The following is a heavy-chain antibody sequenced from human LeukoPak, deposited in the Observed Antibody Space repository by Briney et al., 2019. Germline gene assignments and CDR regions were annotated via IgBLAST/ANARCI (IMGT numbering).Heavy chain of an antibody. CDR3: ATKEYSSSPGPIDY. Sequence: ASVKVSCKVSGYTLTELSMHWVRQAPGKGLEWMGGFDPEDGETIYAQKFQGRVTMTEDTSTDTAYIELSSLRSEDTAVYYCATKEYSSSPGPIDYWGQGTLVTVSS. V-gene: IGHV1-24*01. J-gene: IGHJ4*02. CDR1: GYTLTELS. CDR2: FDPEDGET. D-gene: IGHD6-6*01.